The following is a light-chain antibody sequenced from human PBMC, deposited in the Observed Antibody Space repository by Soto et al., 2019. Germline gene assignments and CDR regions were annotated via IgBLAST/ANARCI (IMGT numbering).Light chain of an antibody. Sequence: QSVLTQPPSVSAAPGQKVTISCSGCSSNIGSNYVSWYQQLPGAAPKLLIYENYERPSGIPDRFSGSKSGTSATLGITGLQTGDEADYYCGAWDNSLTGGVFGGGTKLTVL. CDR3: GAWDNSLTGGV. V-gene: IGLV1-51*02. CDR1: SSNIGSNY. CDR2: ENY. J-gene: IGLJ2*01.